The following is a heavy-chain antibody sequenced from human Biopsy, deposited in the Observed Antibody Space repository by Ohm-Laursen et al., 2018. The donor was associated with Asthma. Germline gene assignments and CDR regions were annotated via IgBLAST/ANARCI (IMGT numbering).Heavy chain of an antibody. Sequence: GASVKVSCKASGYTFTGYYMHWVRQAPGQRLEWMGWINAGNGNTKYSQKFQGRVTITRDTSASTAYMDLSSLRSEDTAVYYCARTYYDFLTGQVNDAFATWGQGTVVTVSS. V-gene: IGHV1-3*01. D-gene: IGHD3-9*01. CDR1: GYTFTGYY. CDR3: ARTYYDFLTGQVNDAFAT. J-gene: IGHJ3*02. CDR2: INAGNGNT.